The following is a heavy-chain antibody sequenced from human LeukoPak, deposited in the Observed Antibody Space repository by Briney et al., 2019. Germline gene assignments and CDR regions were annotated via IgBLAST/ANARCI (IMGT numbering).Heavy chain of an antibody. Sequence: ASVKVSCKASGYTFTSYYMHWVRQAPGQGLEWMGIINPSGGSTSYAQKFQGRVTMTRDMSTSTVYMELSSLRSEDTAVYYCARFPISLGRIMITFGAVRAFDIWGQGTMVTVSS. CDR1: GYTFTSYY. D-gene: IGHD3-16*01. CDR3: ARFPISLGRIMITFGAVRAFDI. J-gene: IGHJ3*02. CDR2: INPSGGST. V-gene: IGHV1-46*01.